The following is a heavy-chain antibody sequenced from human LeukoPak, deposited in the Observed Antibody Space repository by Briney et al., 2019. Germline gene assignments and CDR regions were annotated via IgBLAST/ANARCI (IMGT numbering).Heavy chain of an antibody. D-gene: IGHD6-13*01. CDR1: GFTFSSFS. Sequence: GGSLRLSCAPSGFTFSSFSMNWVRQAPGKGLEWVSYISGDTSTIYYADSVKGRFTISSDDPKNSLYLQMNSLRAEDTAVYYCVRGAAAAGLGYWGQGTLVTVSS. CDR3: VRGAAAAGLGY. J-gene: IGHJ4*02. CDR2: ISGDTSTI. V-gene: IGHV3-48*04.